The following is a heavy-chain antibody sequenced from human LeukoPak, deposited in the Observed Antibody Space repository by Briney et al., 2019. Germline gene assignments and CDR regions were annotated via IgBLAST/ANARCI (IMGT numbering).Heavy chain of an antibody. CDR1: GXTFSSYG. CDR3: VKLDWGYYYDT. V-gene: IGHV3-64D*09. CDR2: ISTNGGGT. Sequence: PGRSLRLSCAASGXTFSSYGMHWVRQAPGKGLEYVSAISTNGGGTYYADSVKGRFTISRDNSKNTLYLQMSSLRAEDTALYYCVKLDWGYYYDTWGQGTLVTVSS. J-gene: IGHJ5*02. D-gene: IGHD3-22*01.